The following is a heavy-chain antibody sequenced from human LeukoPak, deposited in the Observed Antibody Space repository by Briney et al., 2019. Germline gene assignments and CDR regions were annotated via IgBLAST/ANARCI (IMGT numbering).Heavy chain of an antibody. J-gene: IGHJ4*02. Sequence: GGSLRLSCAASGFIFSSYNMNWVRQAPGKGLEWVSSISTSSSYTYYTDSAKGRFTISRDNGKNSLYLQMNRLRTEDTALYFCTKAHYYYGSGSQYYFDYWGQGTLVTVSS. CDR1: GFIFSSYN. CDR3: TKAHYYYGSGSQYYFDY. D-gene: IGHD3-10*01. CDR2: ISTSSSYT. V-gene: IGHV3-21*04.